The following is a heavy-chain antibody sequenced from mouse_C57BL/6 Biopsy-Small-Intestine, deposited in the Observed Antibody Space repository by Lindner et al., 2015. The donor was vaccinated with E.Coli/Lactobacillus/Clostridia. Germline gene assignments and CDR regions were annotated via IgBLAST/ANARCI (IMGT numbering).Heavy chain of an antibody. CDR2: INPYNDGT. CDR3: ASYGFAY. J-gene: IGHJ3*01. D-gene: IGHD2-12*01. Sequence: VQLQESGPELVKPGASVKMSCKASGYTFTTYVMHWVKQKPGQGLEWIGYINPYNDGTKYNEKFKGKATLTSDKSPSTAYMELSSLTSEDSAVYYCASYGFAYWGQGTLVTVSA. V-gene: IGHV1-14*01. CDR1: GYTFTTYV.